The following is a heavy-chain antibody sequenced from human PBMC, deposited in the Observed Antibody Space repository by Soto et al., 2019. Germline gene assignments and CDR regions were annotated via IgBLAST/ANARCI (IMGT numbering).Heavy chain of an antibody. D-gene: IGHD5-12*01. J-gene: IGHJ4*02. Sequence: QVQLQESGPGLVKPSQTLSLTCTVSGGSISSGGYYWSWIRRHPGKGLEWIGYIYYSGSTYYNPSLKSRVTISVDTSKNQFSLKLSSVTAADTAVYYCARRPPALTGYGATWVDYWGQGTLVTVSS. CDR1: GGSISSGGYY. CDR3: ARRPPALTGYGATWVDY. CDR2: IYYSGST. V-gene: IGHV4-31*03.